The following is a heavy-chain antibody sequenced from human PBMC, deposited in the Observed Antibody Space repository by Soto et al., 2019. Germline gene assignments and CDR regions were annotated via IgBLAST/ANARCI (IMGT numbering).Heavy chain of an antibody. Sequence: GGTLRLSCAASGFTFSSYSMNWVRQAPGKGLEWVSSISSSSSYIYYADSVKGRFTISRDNAKNSLYLQMNSLRAEDTAVYYCARDRLVVVPAAIRENWFDPWGQGTLVTVSS. J-gene: IGHJ5*02. D-gene: IGHD2-2*02. CDR3: ARDRLVVVPAAIRENWFDP. V-gene: IGHV3-21*01. CDR1: GFTFSSYS. CDR2: ISSSSSYI.